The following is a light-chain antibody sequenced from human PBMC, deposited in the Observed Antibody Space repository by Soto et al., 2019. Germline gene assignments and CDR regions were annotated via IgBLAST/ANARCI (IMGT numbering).Light chain of an antibody. CDR3: QEYGSSRT. Sequence: EIVLTQSPGTLSLSPGERATLSCRASQSVSSSYLAWYQQKPGQAPRLLIYGASSRATDIPDRFSGSGSGTHFTLTISRLEPEDFAVYYCQEYGSSRTFGQGTKVEIK. J-gene: IGKJ1*01. CDR2: GAS. V-gene: IGKV3-20*01. CDR1: QSVSSSY.